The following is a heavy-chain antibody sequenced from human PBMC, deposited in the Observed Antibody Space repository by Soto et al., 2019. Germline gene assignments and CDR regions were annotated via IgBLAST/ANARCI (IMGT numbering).Heavy chain of an antibody. CDR1: GGTFSSYA. D-gene: IGHD5-12*01. Sequence: QVQLVQSGAEVKKPGSSVKVSCKASGGTFSSYAISWVRQAPGQGLEWMGGIIPIFGTADYAQKLQGRVTITADESTSTAYMALSSLRSAATAVYYCARDLPEMATTKVIYGMDVWGQGTTVTASS. CDR2: IIPIFGTA. V-gene: IGHV1-69*12. J-gene: IGHJ6*02. CDR3: ARDLPEMATTKVIYGMDV.